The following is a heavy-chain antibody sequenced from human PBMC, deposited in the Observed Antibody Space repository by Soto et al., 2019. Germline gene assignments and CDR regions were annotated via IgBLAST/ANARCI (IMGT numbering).Heavy chain of an antibody. V-gene: IGHV6-1*01. D-gene: IGHD6-19*01. CDR2: TYYRSKWYN. J-gene: IGHJ4*02. Sequence: SQTLSLTCAISGDSVSSNSAAWNWIRQSPSRGLEWLGRTYYRSKWYNDYAVSVKSRITINPDTSKNQFSLQLNSVTPEDTAVYYCARADRFERSGWQYYFDYLGQGTLVTVSS. CDR3: ARADRFERSGWQYYFDY. CDR1: GDSVSSNSAA.